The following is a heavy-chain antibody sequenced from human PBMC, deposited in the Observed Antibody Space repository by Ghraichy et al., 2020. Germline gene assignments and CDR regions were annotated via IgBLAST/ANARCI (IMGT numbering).Heavy chain of an antibody. CDR3: ARDPYQPWGY. CDR1: GFAVSDNY. J-gene: IGHJ4*02. V-gene: IGHV3-53*01. CDR2: IDDNGRT. D-gene: IGHD2-2*01. Sequence: GGSLRLSCAASGFAVSDNYMSWVRQAPGKGLEWVSVIDDNGRTFYADSVKGRFAISRDTSKNTLYLQMHSLRDEDTAVYYCARDPYQPWGYWGQGTLVTVSS.